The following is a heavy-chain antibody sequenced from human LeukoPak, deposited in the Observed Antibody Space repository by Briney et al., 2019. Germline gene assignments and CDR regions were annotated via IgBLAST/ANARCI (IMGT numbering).Heavy chain of an antibody. CDR3: ARDYGDGSGSYYNLFDWGTDYYMDV. D-gene: IGHD3-10*01. V-gene: IGHV1-18*01. CDR2: ISAYNGNT. CDR1: GYTFTSYG. Sequence: ASVKVSCKASGYTFTSYGISWVRQAPGQGLEWMGWISAYNGNTNYAQKLQGRVTMTTDTSTSTAYMELRSLRSDDTAVYYCARDYGDGSGSYYNLFDWGTDYYMDVWGKGTTVTISS. J-gene: IGHJ6*03.